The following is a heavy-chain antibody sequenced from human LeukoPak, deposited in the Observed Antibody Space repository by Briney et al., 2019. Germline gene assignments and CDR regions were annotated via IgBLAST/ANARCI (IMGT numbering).Heavy chain of an antibody. V-gene: IGHV3-21*01. CDR2: ISSSSSYI. CDR3: ARFDYGDYFDY. D-gene: IGHD4-17*01. CDR1: GFTFSNYS. Sequence: GGSLRLSCAASGFTFSNYSMNWVRQAPGKGLEWVSSISSSSSYIYYADSVKGRFTISRDNAKNSLYLQMNSLRAEDTAVCYCARFDYGDYFDYWGQGTLVTVSS. J-gene: IGHJ4*02.